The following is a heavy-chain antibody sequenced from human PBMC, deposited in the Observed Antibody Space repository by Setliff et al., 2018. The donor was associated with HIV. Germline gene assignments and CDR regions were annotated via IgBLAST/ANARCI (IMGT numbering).Heavy chain of an antibody. CDR3: AKSASWDLRGWLH. D-gene: IGHD6-19*01. CDR1: GFTFSSYA. Sequence: GGSLRLSCAASGFTFSSYAMNWVRQAPGKGLEWVSGISGSGGSTYYADSVKGRFTMSRDYSKNTIYLQMSSLSAEDSAVYYCAKSASWDLRGWLHWGQGTPVTVSS. V-gene: IGHV3-23*01. J-gene: IGHJ4*02. CDR2: ISGSGGST.